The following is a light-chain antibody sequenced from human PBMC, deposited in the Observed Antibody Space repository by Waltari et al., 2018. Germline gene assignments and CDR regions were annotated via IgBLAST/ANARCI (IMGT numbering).Light chain of an antibody. J-gene: IGKJ4*01. CDR2: DAT. Sequence: DILMTQSPAALSVSPGERATFSCRASQSISSNLAWYQQKPGQAPRLLIFDATTRATGVPARFRGSGSGTEFTLTISNLQSEDSAIYYCQQYNRWPPLTFGGGTKVEIK. CDR3: QQYNRWPPLT. V-gene: IGKV3-15*01. CDR1: QSISSN.